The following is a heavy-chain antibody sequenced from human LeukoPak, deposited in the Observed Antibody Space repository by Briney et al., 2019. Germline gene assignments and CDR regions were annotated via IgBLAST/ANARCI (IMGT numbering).Heavy chain of an antibody. Sequence: SETLSLTCTVSGGSINTYYWSWIRQPPGKGLEWIGCINYSGTTNYNLSLKNRVTISVDTSKNHFSLRLTSVTAADTAVYYCARDPRLYCSGSSCFQSYYFDLWGLGALVTVSS. J-gene: IGHJ2*01. V-gene: IGHV4-59*01. CDR1: GGSINTYY. D-gene: IGHD2-15*01. CDR2: INYSGTT. CDR3: ARDPRLYCSGSSCFQSYYFDL.